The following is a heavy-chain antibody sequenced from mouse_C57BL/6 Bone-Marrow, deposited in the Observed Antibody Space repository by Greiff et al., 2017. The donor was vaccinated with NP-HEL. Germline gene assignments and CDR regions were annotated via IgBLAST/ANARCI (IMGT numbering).Heavy chain of an antibody. Sequence: VKLMESGPGLVAPSQSLSITCTVSGFSLTSYAISWVRQPPGKGLEWLGVIWTGGGTNYNSALKSRLSISKDNSKSQVFLKMNSLQTDDTARYYCARNYYYGSSYYVHWYFDVWGTGTTVTVSS. V-gene: IGHV2-9-1*01. J-gene: IGHJ1*03. CDR3: ARNYYYGSSYYVHWYFDV. D-gene: IGHD1-1*01. CDR2: IWTGGGT. CDR1: GFSLTSYA.